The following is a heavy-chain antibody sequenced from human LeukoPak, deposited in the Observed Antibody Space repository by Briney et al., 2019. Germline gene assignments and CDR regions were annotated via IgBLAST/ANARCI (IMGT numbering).Heavy chain of an antibody. CDR1: GFSFTSYA. CDR2: ISYNGNDY. D-gene: IGHD6-13*01. V-gene: IGHV3-30*18. CDR3: AKVSQHLAIYYFDY. Sequence: GGSLRLSCAASGFSFTSYAMHWVRQAPGKGLEWVAVISYNGNDYHYADSVKGRFTISRDNSKNTLYLQMNSLRTEDTAFYYCAKVSQHLAIYYFDYWGQGTLVTVSS. J-gene: IGHJ4*02.